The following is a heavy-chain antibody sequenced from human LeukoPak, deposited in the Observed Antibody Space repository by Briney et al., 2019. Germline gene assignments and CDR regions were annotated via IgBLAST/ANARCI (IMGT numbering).Heavy chain of an antibody. CDR2: INHSGST. CDR1: GGSFSDYY. V-gene: IGHV4-34*01. D-gene: IGHD2-8*02. CDR3: ARAVAYGIDTGYFDY. Sequence: SETLSLTCAVYGGSFSDYYWNWIRQPPGKGLEWIGEINHSGSTNYNPSLKSRVTISVDTSKNQFSLKLSSVTAADTAVYYCARAVAYGIDTGYFDYWGQGTLVTVSS. J-gene: IGHJ4*02.